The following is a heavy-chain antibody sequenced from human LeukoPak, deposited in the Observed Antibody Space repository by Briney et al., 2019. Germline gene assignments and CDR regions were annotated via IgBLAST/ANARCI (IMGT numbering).Heavy chain of an antibody. CDR3: ARGENLYYYGSGRKYYFDY. J-gene: IGHJ4*02. CDR1: GFTFSSYE. CDR2: ISSSGSTI. D-gene: IGHD3-10*01. Sequence: PGGSLRLSCAASGFTFSSYEMNWVRQAPGKGLEWVSYISSSGSTIYYADSVKGRFTISRDNAKNSQYLQMNSLRAADTAVYYCARGENLYYYGSGRKYYFDYWGQGTLVTVSS. V-gene: IGHV3-48*03.